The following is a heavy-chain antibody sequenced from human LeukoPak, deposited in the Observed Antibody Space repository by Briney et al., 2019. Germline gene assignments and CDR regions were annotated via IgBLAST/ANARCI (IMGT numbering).Heavy chain of an antibody. Sequence: GGSLRLSCAASGFSFSSYEMNWVRQAPGKGLEWVGRIKSKTDGGTTDYAAPVKDRFTISRDDSKNTLYLQMNSLKIEDTAVYYCTHRRFSSGSDGMDVWGQGTTVTVSS. D-gene: IGHD3-10*01. CDR2: IKSKTDGGTT. J-gene: IGHJ6*02. CDR3: THRRFSSGSDGMDV. CDR1: GFSFSSYE. V-gene: IGHV3-15*01.